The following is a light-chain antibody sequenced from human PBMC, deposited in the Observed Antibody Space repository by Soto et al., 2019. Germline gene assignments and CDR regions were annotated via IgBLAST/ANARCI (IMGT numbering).Light chain of an antibody. CDR3: QHHNSYSQT. Sequence: DIQMTQSPPTLSASVGDRVTITCRASQSIRHYLAWYQQMPGKAPKLLIYGASTLQSGVPSRCSGSGSGTEFTLTISSLQPDDFGTYFCQHHNSYSQTFGQGTKV. V-gene: IGKV1-5*01. CDR1: QSIRHY. CDR2: GAS. J-gene: IGKJ1*01.